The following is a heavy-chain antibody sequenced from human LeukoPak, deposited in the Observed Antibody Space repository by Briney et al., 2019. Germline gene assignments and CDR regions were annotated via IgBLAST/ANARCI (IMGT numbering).Heavy chain of an antibody. J-gene: IGHJ6*03. CDR2: MSSSGST. Sequence: SETLSLTCTVSGGSISRYYWSWIRQPPGKGLEWIGYMSSSGSTNYNPSLKSRVSISVDTSKNQFSLKLSSVTAADTAVYYWARLGPYGDDPYYIDLWGKGTTVTVSS. D-gene: IGHD4-17*01. CDR1: GGSISRYY. CDR3: ARLGPYGDDPYYIDL. V-gene: IGHV4-4*09.